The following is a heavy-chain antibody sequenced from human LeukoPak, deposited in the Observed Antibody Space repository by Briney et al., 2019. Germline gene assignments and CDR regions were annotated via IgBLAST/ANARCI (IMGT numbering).Heavy chain of an antibody. Sequence: GGSLKLSCAASGFSFSGSAMHWVRQAPGKGLEGVGRVRGKSNSYGTAYSASVKGRFAITRDDSKNTAYLQMNSLKTEDTAIYYCTRRSGDDSSGYYDNWGQGALVTVSS. CDR1: GFSFSGSA. CDR3: TRRSGDDSSGYYDN. J-gene: IGHJ4*02. D-gene: IGHD3-22*01. V-gene: IGHV3-73*01. CDR2: VRGKSNSYGT.